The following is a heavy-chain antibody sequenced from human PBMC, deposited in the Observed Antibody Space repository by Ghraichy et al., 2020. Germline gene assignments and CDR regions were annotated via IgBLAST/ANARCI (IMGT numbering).Heavy chain of an antibody. CDR1: GGSVSSGSYY. Sequence: SETLSLTCTVSGGSVSSGSYYWSWIRQPKGKGLVWIWYMYYSENTNYNPPLKSPFTISVDTSKNQFTLKLSSVTAADTAFYYCARDQTWDSSFGLWARGTLFTVSS. CDR2: MYYSENT. V-gene: IGHV4-61*01. D-gene: IGHD3-16*01. J-gene: IGHJ2*01. CDR3: ARDQTWDSSFGL.